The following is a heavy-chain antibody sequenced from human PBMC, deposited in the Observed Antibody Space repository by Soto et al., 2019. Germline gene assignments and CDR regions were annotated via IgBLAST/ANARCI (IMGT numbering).Heavy chain of an antibody. V-gene: IGHV4-28*03. CDR2: IYHSGST. Sequence: PSETLSLTCAVSGYSTSSSNWWGWIRQPPGKGLEWIGYIYHSGSTNYNPSLKSRVTISVDKSKNQFSLKLSSVTAADTAVYYCARVAVAGTRVDYWGQGTLVTVSS. CDR1: GYSTSSSNW. J-gene: IGHJ4*02. CDR3: ARVAVAGTRVDY. D-gene: IGHD6-19*01.